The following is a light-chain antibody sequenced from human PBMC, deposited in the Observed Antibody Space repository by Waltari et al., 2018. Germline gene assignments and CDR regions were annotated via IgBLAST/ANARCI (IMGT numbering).Light chain of an antibody. CDR2: NND. CDR3: QSSDSSLSGSRV. V-gene: IGLV1-40*01. J-gene: IGLJ3*02. CDR1: SSHIGAGYE. Sequence: QSVLTQPPSMSGAPGQRVAISCTGSSSHIGAGYEVHWYQHLPGTAPKLLIYNNDKRPSGVPDRFSGSKSGTSASLAITGLQAEDEADYYCQSSDSSLSGSRVFGGGTKLTVL.